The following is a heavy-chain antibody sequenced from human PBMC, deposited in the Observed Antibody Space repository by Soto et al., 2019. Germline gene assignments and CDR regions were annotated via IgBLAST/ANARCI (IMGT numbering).Heavy chain of an antibody. Sequence: PSETLSLTCTVSGGSISSSSYYWGWIRQPPGKGLEWIGSLFYSGSTYYNPSLKGRLTISVDTSKNQFSLKLSSVTAADTAVYYCARGVPYSYGYVSWFDPWGQGTLVTVSS. D-gene: IGHD5-18*01. J-gene: IGHJ5*02. CDR1: GGSISSSSYY. CDR2: LFYSGST. V-gene: IGHV4-39*01. CDR3: ARGVPYSYGYVSWFDP.